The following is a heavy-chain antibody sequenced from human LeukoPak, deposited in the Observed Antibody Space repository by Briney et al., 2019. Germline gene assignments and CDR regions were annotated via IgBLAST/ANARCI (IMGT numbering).Heavy chain of an antibody. Sequence: SETLSLTSAVYGGSLLGYYWRWIREPPGKGLWRIGEINVSGGTNYNPSPKSRVTISVDTSKNKLPLKFRCVAPEATALYYIAGLGRLAGTRLFDYWRQGTVVTVSS. CDR2: INVSGGT. J-gene: IGHJ4*02. D-gene: IGHD6-19*01. V-gene: IGHV4-34*01. CDR3: AGLGRLAGTRLFDY. CDR1: GGSLLGYY.